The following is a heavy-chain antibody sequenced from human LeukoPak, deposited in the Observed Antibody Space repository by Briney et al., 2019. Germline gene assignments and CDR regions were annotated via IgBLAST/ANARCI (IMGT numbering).Heavy chain of an antibody. CDR2: LNGGRGDIT. Sequence: GGSLRLSCAASGFTFSRHAMTWVRQAPGKGLEWVSSLNGGRGDITHYADSVKGRFTISRDNSKDTLYLQMNSLRAEDTAIYYCANLEASGGTSAPFEYWGQGTLVTVSS. D-gene: IGHD3-3*01. J-gene: IGHJ4*02. CDR1: GFTFSRHA. V-gene: IGHV3-23*01. CDR3: ANLEASGGTSAPFEY.